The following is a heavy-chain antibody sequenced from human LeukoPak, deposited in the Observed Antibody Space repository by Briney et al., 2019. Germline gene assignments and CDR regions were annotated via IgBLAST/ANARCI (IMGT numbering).Heavy chain of an antibody. CDR2: INHSGST. D-gene: IGHD2-15*01. CDR1: GGSFSGYY. V-gene: IGHV4-34*01. CDR3: ARGSGPY. J-gene: IGHJ4*02. Sequence: PSETLSLTCAVYGGSFSGYYWSWIRQPPGKGLEWIGEINHSGSTNYNPSLKSRVTISVDTSKNQFSLKLSSVTAADTAVYYCARGSGPYWGQGTLVTVSS.